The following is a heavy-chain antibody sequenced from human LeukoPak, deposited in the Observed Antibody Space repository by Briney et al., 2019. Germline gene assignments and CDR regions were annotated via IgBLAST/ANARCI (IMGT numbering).Heavy chain of an antibody. Sequence: SETLSLTCAVYVGSLSDHYWSWFRQPPGKGLEWIGEINPRGSTIYNPSLKSRVTISVDTSKNQFSLNLSSVTAAEKAVYYCAREPGYCSGGSCYGGWFDPWGQGTLVTVSS. CDR2: INPRGST. J-gene: IGHJ5*02. V-gene: IGHV4-34*01. CDR1: VGSLSDHY. D-gene: IGHD2-15*01. CDR3: AREPGYCSGGSCYGGWFDP.